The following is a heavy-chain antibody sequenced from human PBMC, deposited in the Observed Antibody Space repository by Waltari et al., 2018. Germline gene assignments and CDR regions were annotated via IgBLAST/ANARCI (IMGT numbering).Heavy chain of an antibody. Sequence: QLQLQESGPGLVKPSETLSLTCTVSGGSISSSSYYWGWTRQPPGKGLEWIGSIYYSGSTYYNPSLKSRVTISVDTSKNQFSLKLSSVTAADTAVYYCAMPHICHYDILTGYPHNWFDPWGQGTLVTVSS. J-gene: IGHJ5*02. CDR1: GGSISSSSYY. CDR3: AMPHICHYDILTGYPHNWFDP. D-gene: IGHD3-9*01. CDR2: IYYSGST. V-gene: IGHV4-39*01.